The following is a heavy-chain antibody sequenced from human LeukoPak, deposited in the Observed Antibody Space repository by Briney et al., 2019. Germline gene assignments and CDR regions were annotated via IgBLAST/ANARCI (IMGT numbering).Heavy chain of an antibody. Sequence: GGSLRLSCAVAGFTFSNAWMSWVRQAPGKGLEWVGRIKSKTDGGTTDYAAPVKGRFTISRDDSKNTLYLQMNSLKTEDTAVYHCTAEYYGSGDWGQGTLVTVSS. J-gene: IGHJ4*02. CDR2: IKSKTDGGTT. CDR1: GFTFSNAW. V-gene: IGHV3-15*01. D-gene: IGHD3-10*01. CDR3: TAEYYGSGD.